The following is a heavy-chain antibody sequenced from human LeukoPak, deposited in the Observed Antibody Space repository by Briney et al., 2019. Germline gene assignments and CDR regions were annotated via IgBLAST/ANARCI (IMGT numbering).Heavy chain of an antibody. CDR1: GYTLTELS. CDR3: ATNSAAYYYYYMDV. Sequence: ASVKVSCKVSGYTLTELSMHWVRQAPGKGLEWMGGFDPEDGETIYAQKFQGRVTMTEDTSTDTAYMELSSLRSEDTAVYHCATNSAAYYYYYMDVWGKGTTVTVSS. CDR2: FDPEDGET. J-gene: IGHJ6*03. V-gene: IGHV1-24*01. D-gene: IGHD6-25*01.